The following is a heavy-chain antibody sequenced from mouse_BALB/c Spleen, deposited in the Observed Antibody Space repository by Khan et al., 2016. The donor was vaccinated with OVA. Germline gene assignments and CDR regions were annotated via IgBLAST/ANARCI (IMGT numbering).Heavy chain of an antibody. Sequence: EVELVESGGGLVQPGGSRKLSCAASGFTFIDYGMAWVRQTPGKGPEWIAFISSVAYSIYYADTVTGRFTLSRENAKNTLYLEMSSLRSDDTAMYYCARGEFAYWGQGTLVTVSA. CDR1: GFTFIDYG. J-gene: IGHJ3*01. V-gene: IGHV5-15*02. CDR2: ISSVAYSI. CDR3: ARGEFAY.